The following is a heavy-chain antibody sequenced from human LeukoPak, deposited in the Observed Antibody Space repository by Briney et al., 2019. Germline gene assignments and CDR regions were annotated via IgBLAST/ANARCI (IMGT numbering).Heavy chain of an antibody. J-gene: IGHJ3*02. CDR3: ARDPSGTGTGFDI. V-gene: IGHV3-66*01. CDR1: GFTVSRTY. Sequence: GGSLRLSCAALGFTVSRTYMRWVRQAPGKGLEWVSVIYVGGDIYYADSVRGRFAISRDNSKNTVYLQKNGLRGEDTAVYYCARDPSGTGTGFDIWGQGTMVTVSS. CDR2: IYVGGDI. D-gene: IGHD3/OR15-3a*01.